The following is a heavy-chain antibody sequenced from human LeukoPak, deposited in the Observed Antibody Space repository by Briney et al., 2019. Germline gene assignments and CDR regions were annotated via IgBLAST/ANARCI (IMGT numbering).Heavy chain of an antibody. CDR2: IGTVGDT. V-gene: IGHV3-13*01. CDR1: GFIFSNYD. D-gene: IGHD3-22*01. J-gene: IGHJ3*02. CDR3: ARDPLSYYYDSSGFDGLDI. Sequence: GGSLRLSCAASGFIFSNYDMHWVRQTTGKGLEWVSAIGTVGDTYYPGSVKGRFTISRENAKNSLYLQMNSLRAGDTAVYYCARDPLSYYYDSSGFDGLDIWGQGTLVTVSS.